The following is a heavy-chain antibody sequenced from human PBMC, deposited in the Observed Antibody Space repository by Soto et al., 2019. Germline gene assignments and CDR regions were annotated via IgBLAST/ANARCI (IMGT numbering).Heavy chain of an antibody. D-gene: IGHD4-17*01. Sequence: QVQLQESGPGLVKPSGTLSLTCAVSGGSISSSNWWSWIRQPPGKGLEWIGEIYHSGSTNYNPSLKSRVTISVDKSKNQFSLKLSSVTAADTAVYYCARGDYGDYQPHYYGMDVWGQGTTVTVSS. CDR2: IYHSGST. J-gene: IGHJ6*02. V-gene: IGHV4-4*02. CDR3: ARGDYGDYQPHYYGMDV. CDR1: GGSISSSNW.